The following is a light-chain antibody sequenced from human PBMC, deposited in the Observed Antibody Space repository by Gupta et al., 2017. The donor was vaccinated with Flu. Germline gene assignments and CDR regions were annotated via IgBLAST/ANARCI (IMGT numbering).Light chain of an antibody. J-gene: IGKJ3*01. CDR3: QQYGSSPFT. CDR2: GAS. CDR1: QSVSSSY. V-gene: IGKV3-20*01. Sequence: GTLSLSPGERATLSCRASQSVSSSYLAWYQQKPGQAPRLLIYGASSRATGIPDRFSGSGSGTDFTLTISRLDPEDFAVYYCQQYGSSPFTFGPGTKVDIK.